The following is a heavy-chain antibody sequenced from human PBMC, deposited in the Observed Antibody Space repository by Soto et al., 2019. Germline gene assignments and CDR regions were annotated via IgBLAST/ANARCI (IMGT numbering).Heavy chain of an antibody. Sequence: QVQLVQSGAEVKKPGSSVKVSCRASGGTFSSYSISWVRQVPGQGLEWMGGIIPMFGRTNYAQNFQGRVTITADESSSTSYIVLSSLRSADTALYYFATDHGGGYYYGGSGSYQGDYFDHWGQGTLVTVSS. CDR2: IIPMFGRT. J-gene: IGHJ4*02. D-gene: IGHD3-22*01. V-gene: IGHV1-69*01. CDR1: GGTFSSYS. CDR3: ATDHGGGYYYGGSGSYQGDYFDH.